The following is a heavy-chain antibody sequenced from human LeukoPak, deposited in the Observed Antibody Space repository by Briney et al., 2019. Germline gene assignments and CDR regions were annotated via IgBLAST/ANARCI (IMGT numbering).Heavy chain of an antibody. Sequence: ASVKVSCKASGYTFTSYGISWVRQSPGQGLEWMGWISAYNGNTNYPQKLQGRVTMTTDTSTSTDYMELRSLRSDDTAVYYCARDLASVYCCGNCYRLWFDSWRQGTLVTVSS. CDR1: GYTFTSYG. CDR3: ARDLASVYCCGNCYRLWFDS. D-gene: IGHD2-21*02. CDR2: ISAYNGNT. J-gene: IGHJ5*01. V-gene: IGHV1-18*01.